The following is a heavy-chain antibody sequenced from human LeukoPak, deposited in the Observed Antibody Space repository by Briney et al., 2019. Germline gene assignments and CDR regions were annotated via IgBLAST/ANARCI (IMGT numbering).Heavy chain of an antibody. D-gene: IGHD6-13*01. Sequence: ASVKVSCKASGCTFSSYAISWVRQAPGQGLEWMGRIIPILGIANYAQKFQGRVTITADKSTSTAYMELSSLRSEDTAVYYCARDPAPQRIAAAGTGWGQGTLVTVSS. CDR3: ARDPAPQRIAAAGTG. CDR2: IIPILGIA. CDR1: GCTFSSYA. J-gene: IGHJ4*02. V-gene: IGHV1-69*04.